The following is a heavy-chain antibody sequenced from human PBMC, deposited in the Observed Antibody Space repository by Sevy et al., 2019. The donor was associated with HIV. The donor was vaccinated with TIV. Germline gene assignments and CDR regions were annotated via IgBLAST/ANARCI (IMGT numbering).Heavy chain of an antibody. CDR2: ITWHSDSI. Sequence: GGSLRLSCAASGFSFDDYAMYWVRHAPGKGLEWVSGITWHSDSIDYADSVRGRFTISRDNAKNSLYLQMNSLRPEDMGLYYCAKGAGWKGNSLGYSSGFDYWGQGTLVTVSS. D-gene: IGHD6-19*01. V-gene: IGHV3-9*03. CDR3: AKGAGWKGNSLGYSSGFDY. J-gene: IGHJ4*02. CDR1: GFSFDDYA.